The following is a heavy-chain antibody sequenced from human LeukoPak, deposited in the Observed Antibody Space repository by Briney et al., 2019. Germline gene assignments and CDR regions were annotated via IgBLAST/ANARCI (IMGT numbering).Heavy chain of an antibody. D-gene: IGHD3-22*01. V-gene: IGHV5-51*01. CDR2: MYPGDSDT. CDR1: GYSFTTYW. J-gene: IGHJ3*02. Sequence: GESLKISCQGSGYSFTTYWIGWVRQMPGKGLELMGIMYPGDSDTRYSPSFQGQVTISADKSISTAYLQWSSLKASDTAMYYCARQGASYYYDSSGYYYNDAFDIWGQGTMVTVSS. CDR3: ARQGASYYYDSSGYYYNDAFDI.